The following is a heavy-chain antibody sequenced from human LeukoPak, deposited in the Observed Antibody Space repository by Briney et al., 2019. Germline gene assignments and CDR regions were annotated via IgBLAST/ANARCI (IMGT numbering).Heavy chain of an antibody. D-gene: IGHD3-10*01. V-gene: IGHV3-49*04. CDR2: IRSNAYGATT. Sequence: GGSLRLSCAASGFTFSDYYMSWVRQAPGKGLEWVSFIRSNAYGATTEYAASVKGRFTISRDDSKSIAYLQMNSLQTEDTAVYYCSRAGYYGSGSPISLDVWGKGTTVTVSS. CDR1: GFTFSDYY. CDR3: SRAGYYGSGSPISLDV. J-gene: IGHJ6*04.